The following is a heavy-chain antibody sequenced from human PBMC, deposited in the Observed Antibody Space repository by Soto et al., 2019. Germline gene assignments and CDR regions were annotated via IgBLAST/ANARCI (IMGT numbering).Heavy chain of an antibody. CDR3: ATAPRAGTGYYYYGMDV. Sequence: ASVKVSCKVSGYTLTELSMHWVRQAPGKGLEWMGGFDPEDGETIYAQKFQGRVTMTEDTSTDTAYMELSSLRSEDTAVYYCATAPRAGTGYYYYGMDVRSKGPTVTVAS. J-gene: IGHJ6*04. D-gene: IGHD6-13*01. CDR1: GYTLTELS. V-gene: IGHV1-24*01. CDR2: FDPEDGET.